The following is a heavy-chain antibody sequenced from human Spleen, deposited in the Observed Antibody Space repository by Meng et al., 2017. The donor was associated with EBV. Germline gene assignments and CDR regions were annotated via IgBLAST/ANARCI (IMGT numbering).Heavy chain of an antibody. CDR3: ARISIAVAGPRGIAYNWFDP. CDR2: INTGNGHT. J-gene: IGHJ5*02. D-gene: IGHD6-19*01. V-gene: IGHV1-3*04. CDR1: GDIFPKYT. Sequence: QVQLVQSGAEVKKPGASAKVSCKAYGDIFPKYTLHWVRQAPGHRLEWMGWINTGNGHTEYSQTFQGRMTISRDTSTSTVFMELSGLRSEDTAVYYCARISIAVAGPRGIAYNWFDPWGQGTLVTVSP.